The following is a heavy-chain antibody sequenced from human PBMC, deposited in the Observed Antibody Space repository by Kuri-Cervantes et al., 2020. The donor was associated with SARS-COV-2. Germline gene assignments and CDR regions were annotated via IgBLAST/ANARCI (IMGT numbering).Heavy chain of an antibody. V-gene: IGHV4-59*08. CDR3: ARLSMVRVYLFDY. CDR1: GGSISSYY. D-gene: IGHD3-10*01. CDR2: IYYSGST. J-gene: IGHJ4*02. Sequence: GSLRLSCTVSGGSISSYYWSWIRQPPGKGLEWIGYIYYSGSTNYNPSLKSRVTISVDTFKNQFSLKLSSVTAADTAVYYCARLSMVRVYLFDYWGQGTLVTVSS.